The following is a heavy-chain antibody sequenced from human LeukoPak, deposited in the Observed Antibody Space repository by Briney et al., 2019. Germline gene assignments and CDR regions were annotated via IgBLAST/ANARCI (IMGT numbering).Heavy chain of an antibody. CDR1: GFTFSSYW. J-gene: IGHJ4*02. V-gene: IGHV3-74*01. CDR3: ARGGSGSSSYFDY. Sequence: TGGSLRLSCAASGFTFSSYWMHWVRQAPGKGLVWVTRINSDGSSTSYADSVKGRFTISRDNAKNTLYLQMNSLRAEDTAVYYCARGGSGSSSYFDYWGQGTLVTVSS. CDR2: INSDGSST. D-gene: IGHD3-10*01.